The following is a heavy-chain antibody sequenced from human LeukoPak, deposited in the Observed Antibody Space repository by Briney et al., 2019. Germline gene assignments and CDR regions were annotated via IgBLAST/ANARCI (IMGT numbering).Heavy chain of an antibody. J-gene: IGHJ4*02. D-gene: IGHD2-2*01. V-gene: IGHV4-59*12. CDR1: GGSISSYY. CDR2: IYYSGST. CDR3: ARVGGYCSSTSCSHFDY. Sequence: SETLSLTCTVSGGSISSYYWSWIRQPPGKGLEWIGYIYYSGSTNYNPSLKSRVTISVDRSKNQFSLKLSSVTAADTALYYCARVGGYCSSTSCSHFDYWGQGTLVTVSS.